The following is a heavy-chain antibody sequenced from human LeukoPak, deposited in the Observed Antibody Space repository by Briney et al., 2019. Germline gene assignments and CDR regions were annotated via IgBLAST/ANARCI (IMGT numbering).Heavy chain of an antibody. J-gene: IGHJ3*02. CDR2: IIPIFGTS. D-gene: IGHD6-19*01. CDR1: GYTFTSYY. V-gene: IGHV1-69*13. CDR3: AAVAGLGNAFDI. Sequence: GASVKVSCKASGYTFTSYYMHWVRQAPGQGLEWMGGIIPIFGTSNYAQKFQGRVTITADESTSTAYMELSRLRSDDTAVYYCAAVAGLGNAFDIWGQGTMVTVSS.